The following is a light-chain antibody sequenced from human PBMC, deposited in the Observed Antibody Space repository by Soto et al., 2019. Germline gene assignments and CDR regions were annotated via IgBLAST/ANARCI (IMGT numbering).Light chain of an antibody. CDR3: QQYKSYSVT. Sequence: DIQMTQSPSTLSASVGDGVTITSRESQSISSRLAWYQQKPGKAPKYLVYDASNLESGVPSRFSGSGSGTEFTLTISSLQPDDFATYYCQQYKSYSVTFGQGTKVDIK. CDR2: DAS. J-gene: IGKJ1*01. V-gene: IGKV1-5*01. CDR1: QSISSR.